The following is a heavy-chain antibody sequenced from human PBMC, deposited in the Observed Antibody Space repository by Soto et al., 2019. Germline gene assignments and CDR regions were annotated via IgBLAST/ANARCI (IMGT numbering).Heavy chain of an antibody. Sequence: QVQLVQSGDEVKKPGASVKVSCKASGYIFVNYGIAWVRQAPGQGLEWMGWISPYTGNTHSATKVQGRLTMTTETSTSTGYMDLGSLTSDDTAVYYCVMVDNYVTPTPQDVWGQGTTGTVSS. D-gene: IGHD3-16*01. J-gene: IGHJ6*02. CDR2: ISPYTGNT. V-gene: IGHV1-18*01. CDR1: GYIFVNYG. CDR3: VMVDNYVTPTPQDV.